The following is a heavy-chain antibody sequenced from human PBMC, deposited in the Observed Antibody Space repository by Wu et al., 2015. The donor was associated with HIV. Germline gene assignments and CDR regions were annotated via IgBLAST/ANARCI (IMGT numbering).Heavy chain of an antibody. V-gene: IGHV1-69*13. CDR1: GGSFTNFA. D-gene: IGHD6-13*01. Sequence: QVHLEQSGAEVKKPGSSVQVSCKASGGSFTNFAFSWVRQAPGQGLEWMGMFIPKFGREDFAQRFRDRVTITADETTSTASMELASLKSEDTGVYYCLLAAAVLDYFDHWGQGTPVIVSS. J-gene: IGHJ4*02. CDR3: LLAAAVLDYFDH. CDR2: FIPKFGRE.